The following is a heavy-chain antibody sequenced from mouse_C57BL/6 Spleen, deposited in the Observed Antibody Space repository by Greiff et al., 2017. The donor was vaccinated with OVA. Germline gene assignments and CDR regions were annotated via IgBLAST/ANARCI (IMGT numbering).Heavy chain of an antibody. CDR1: GFTFSDYY. Sequence: EVHLVESEGGLVQPGSSMKLSCTASGFTFSDYYMAWVRQVPDTGLEWVANINYDGSSPYYLDSLKSRFIISRDNAKNILYLQMSSLKSEDTATYYCARDGSSSHWYFDVWGTGTTVTVSS. CDR2: INYDGSSP. CDR3: ARDGSSSHWYFDV. V-gene: IGHV5-16*01. D-gene: IGHD1-1*01. J-gene: IGHJ1*03.